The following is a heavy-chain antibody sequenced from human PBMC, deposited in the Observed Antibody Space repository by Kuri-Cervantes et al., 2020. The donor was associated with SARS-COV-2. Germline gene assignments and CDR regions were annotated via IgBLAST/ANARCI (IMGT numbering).Heavy chain of an antibody. CDR2: IRSKAYGETT. Sequence: GESLKISCTTSAFTFDDYALAWFRQAPGKGLEWVGFIRSKAYGETTEYAASVKSRFSISRDDSESIAYLQMNSLKTEDTAVYYCSRNFWAGYWPFDYWGQGTLVTVSS. J-gene: IGHJ4*02. CDR1: AFTFDDYA. V-gene: IGHV3-49*03. CDR3: SRNFWAGYWPFDY. D-gene: IGHD3/OR15-3a*01.